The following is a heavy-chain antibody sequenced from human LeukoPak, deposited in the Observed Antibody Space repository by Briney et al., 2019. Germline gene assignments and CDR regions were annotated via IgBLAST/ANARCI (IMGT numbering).Heavy chain of an antibody. D-gene: IGHD1-26*01. Sequence: GGSLRLSCAASGFTFSSYAMHWVRQAPGKGLEWVAVISYDGSNKYYADSVKGRFTISRDNSKNTLYLQMNSLRAEDTAVYYCARAVGPLSRVYDAFDIWGQGTMVTVSS. CDR1: GFTFSSYA. V-gene: IGHV3-30*04. CDR2: ISYDGSNK. CDR3: ARAVGPLSRVYDAFDI. J-gene: IGHJ3*02.